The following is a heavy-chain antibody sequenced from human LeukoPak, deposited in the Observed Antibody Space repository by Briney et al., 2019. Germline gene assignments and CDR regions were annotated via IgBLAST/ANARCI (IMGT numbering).Heavy chain of an antibody. D-gene: IGHD6-19*01. Sequence: ASVKVSCKASGYTFTGYYMHWVRQAPGQGLEWMGWINPNSGGTNYAQKFQGRVTLTKDTSISTTYMELGRLTSDDTAVYYCARDLGISGWYAPPLGYFDYWGQGTLVTVSS. CDR3: ARDLGISGWYAPPLGYFDY. V-gene: IGHV1-2*02. J-gene: IGHJ4*02. CDR1: GYTFTGYY. CDR2: INPNSGGT.